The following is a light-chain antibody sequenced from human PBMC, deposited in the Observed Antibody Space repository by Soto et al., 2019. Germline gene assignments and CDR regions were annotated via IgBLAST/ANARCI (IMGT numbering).Light chain of an antibody. CDR1: QGISSW. V-gene: IGKV1D-12*01. J-gene: IGKJ5*01. CDR3: QQLNSFPLT. CDR2: AAS. Sequence: DIQMTQTPSSVSASVGDRVTITCRASQGISSWLAWYQRKPGRAPKLLIYAASRLQSGVPLRFSGSRSGTDFTLTISDLQPEDFAIYYCQQLNSFPLTFGQGTRLEIK.